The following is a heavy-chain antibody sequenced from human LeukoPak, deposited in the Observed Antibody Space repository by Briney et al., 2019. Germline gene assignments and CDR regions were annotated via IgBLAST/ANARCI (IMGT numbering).Heavy chain of an antibody. CDR3: AAYSRSLFRHFDY. J-gene: IGHJ4*02. CDR2: ITDSGDNT. CDR1: GFTFSTYA. D-gene: IGHD6-6*01. V-gene: IGHV3-23*01. Sequence: GGSLRLSCAASGFTFSTYAMSWVRQAPGKGLEWVSSITDSGDNTYYADSVKGRFTISRDNSKNTLYLQVDSLRPEDTAICYCAAYSRSLFRHFDYWGQGTLVTVSS.